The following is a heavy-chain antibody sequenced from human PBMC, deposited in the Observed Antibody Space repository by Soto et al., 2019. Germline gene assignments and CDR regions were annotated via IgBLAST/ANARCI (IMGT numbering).Heavy chain of an antibody. Sequence: QLQLQESGPGLVKPSETLSLTCTVSGGSISSSSYYWGWIRQPPGKGLEWIGSIYYSGSTYYNPSLKSRVTISVDTSKNQFSLKLSSVTAADTAVYYCARHLYSSSWNYYYYYGMDVWGQGTTVTVSS. CDR2: IYYSGST. J-gene: IGHJ6*02. D-gene: IGHD6-13*01. V-gene: IGHV4-39*01. CDR1: GGSISSSSYY. CDR3: ARHLYSSSWNYYYYYGMDV.